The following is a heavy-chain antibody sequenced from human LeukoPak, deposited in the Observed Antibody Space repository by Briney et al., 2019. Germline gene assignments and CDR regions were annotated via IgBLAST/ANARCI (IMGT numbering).Heavy chain of an antibody. D-gene: IGHD5-24*01. CDR2: ISWNSGSI. CDR1: GFTFDDYA. Sequence: GGSLRLSCAASGFTFDDYAMHWVRQAPGKGLEWVSGISWNSGSIGYADSVKGRFTISRDNAKNSLYLQMNSLRAEDTAVYYCARGAGYNYPYYFDYWGQGTLVTVSS. CDR3: ARGAGYNYPYYFDY. V-gene: IGHV3-9*01. J-gene: IGHJ4*02.